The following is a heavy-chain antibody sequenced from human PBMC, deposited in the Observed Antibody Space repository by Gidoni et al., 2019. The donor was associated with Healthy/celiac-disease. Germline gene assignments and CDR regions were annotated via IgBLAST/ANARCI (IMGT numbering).Heavy chain of an antibody. Sequence: QVQLQESGPGLVKPSKTLSLTCTVPGCHISRGDYYWSWIRQPPGKGLEWIGYIYYSGSTYYNPSRKSRVTISVDTSKNQFSLKLSSVTAADTAVYYCARDRYYGSGRGGAFDIWGQGTMVTVSS. CDR2: IYYSGST. CDR3: ARDRYYGSGRGGAFDI. D-gene: IGHD3-10*01. CDR1: GCHISRGDYY. V-gene: IGHV4-30-4*01. J-gene: IGHJ3*02.